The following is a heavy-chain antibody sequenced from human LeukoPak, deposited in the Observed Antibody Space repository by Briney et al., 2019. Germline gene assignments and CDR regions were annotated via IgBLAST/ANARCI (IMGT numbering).Heavy chain of an antibody. CDR2: IYYSGST. V-gene: IGHV4-59*01. CDR1: GGSISSYY. Sequence: SETLSLTCTVSGGSISSYYWSWIRQPPGKGLEWIGYIYYSGSTNYNPSLKSRVTISVDTSKNQFSLKLSSVTAADTAVYYCARVRGYSGYDWNWFDPWGQGTLVTVSS. D-gene: IGHD5-12*01. J-gene: IGHJ5*02. CDR3: ARVRGYSGYDWNWFDP.